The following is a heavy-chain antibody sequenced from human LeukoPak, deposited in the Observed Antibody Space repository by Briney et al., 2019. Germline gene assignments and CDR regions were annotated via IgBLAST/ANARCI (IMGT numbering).Heavy chain of an antibody. CDR1: GFTFDDYA. V-gene: IGHV3-9*01. CDR2: ISWNSGII. J-gene: IGHJ6*02. D-gene: IGHD5-24*01. CDR3: AKDSADGYRAYYFGMDV. Sequence: GGSLRLSCAASGFTFDDYAMHWVRQGPGKGLEWVSGISWNSGIIGYADSVKGRFTISRDNAKNSLYLQLSSLRPEDTALYYCAKDSADGYRAYYFGMDVWGQGTTVTVSS.